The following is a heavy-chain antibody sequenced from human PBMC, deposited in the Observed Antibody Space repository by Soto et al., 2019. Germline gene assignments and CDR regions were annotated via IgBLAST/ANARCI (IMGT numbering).Heavy chain of an antibody. CDR2: INAGNGNT. CDR1: GYTFTSYA. V-gene: IGHV1-3*01. J-gene: IGHJ5*02. D-gene: IGHD4-4*01. Sequence: ASVKVTCKAYGYTFTSYAMHWVRQAPGQRLEWMGWINAGNGNTKYSQKFQGRVTITRDTSASTAYMELSSLRSEDTAVYYCARESDYSNYNWFDPWGQGTLVTVSS. CDR3: ARESDYSNYNWFDP.